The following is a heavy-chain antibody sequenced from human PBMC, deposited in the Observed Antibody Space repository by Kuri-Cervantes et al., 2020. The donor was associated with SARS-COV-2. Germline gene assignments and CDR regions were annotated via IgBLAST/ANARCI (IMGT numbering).Heavy chain of an antibody. CDR2: ISGSGGST. Sequence: GGSLRLSCAASGFTFTSYAMSWVRQAPGKGLEWVSAISGSGGSTYYADSVKGRFTISRDNSKNTLYLQMNSLRDEDTAVYYCARALKYSSSPYYYYYYMDVWGKGTTVTVSS. CDR3: ARALKYSSSPYYYYYYMDV. V-gene: IGHV3-23*01. D-gene: IGHD6-6*01. J-gene: IGHJ6*03. CDR1: GFTFTSYA.